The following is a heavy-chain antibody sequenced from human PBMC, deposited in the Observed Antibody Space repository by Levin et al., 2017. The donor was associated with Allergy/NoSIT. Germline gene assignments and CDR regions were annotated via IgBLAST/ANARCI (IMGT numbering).Heavy chain of an antibody. CDR2: IYSGGST. CDR1: GFTVSSNY. D-gene: IGHD4-17*01. CDR3: ARAYGDYSFDY. V-gene: IGHV3-53*01. Sequence: GESLKISCAASGFTVSSNYMSWVRQAPGKGLEWVSVIYSGGSTYYADSVKGRFTISRDNSKNTLYLQMNSLRAEDTAVYYCARAYGDYSFDYWGQGTLVTVSS. J-gene: IGHJ4*02.